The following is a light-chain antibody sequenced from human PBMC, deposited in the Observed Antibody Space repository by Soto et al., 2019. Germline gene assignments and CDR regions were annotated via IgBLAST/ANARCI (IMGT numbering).Light chain of an antibody. V-gene: IGKV3-15*01. CDR3: QEYNNWHPIT. Sequence: IVLTQSPATLSLSAGERVTLSCKASQSISSKLAWYQQKPGQAPRLLLYGASTRATGIPVRFSGSGSGTEFTLTITSLQSEDFAVYYCQEYNNWHPITFGGGTKVDIK. CDR2: GAS. CDR1: QSISSK. J-gene: IGKJ4*01.